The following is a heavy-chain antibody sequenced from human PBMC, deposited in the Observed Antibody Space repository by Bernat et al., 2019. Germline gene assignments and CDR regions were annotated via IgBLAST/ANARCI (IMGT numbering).Heavy chain of an antibody. CDR1: GFTFSSYG. Sequence: VQLVESGGGVVQPGRSLRLSCAASGFTFSSYGMHWVRQAPGKGLEWVAVISYDGSNKYYADSVKGRFTISRDNSKNTLYLQMNSLRAEDTAVYYCAKADALYYDFWSGYSDRLVDYWGQGTLVTVSS. J-gene: IGHJ4*02. D-gene: IGHD3-3*01. CDR3: AKADALYYDFWSGYSDRLVDY. V-gene: IGHV3-30*18. CDR2: ISYDGSNK.